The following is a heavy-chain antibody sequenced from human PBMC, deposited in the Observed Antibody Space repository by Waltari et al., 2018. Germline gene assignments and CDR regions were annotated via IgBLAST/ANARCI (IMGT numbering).Heavy chain of an antibody. CDR1: GFNFRRYA. CDR3: AKDPIVVVTAIFDY. V-gene: IGHV3-23*01. J-gene: IGHJ4*02. Sequence: EVQLLESGGGLVQPGGSLSLSCAASGFNFRRYAMSWVRRAPGEGLEWVSGISGSGGSTYYADSVKGRFTISRDNSKNTLYLQMNSLRAEDTAVYYCAKDPIVVVTAIFDYWGQGTLVTVSS. CDR2: ISGSGGST. D-gene: IGHD2-21*02.